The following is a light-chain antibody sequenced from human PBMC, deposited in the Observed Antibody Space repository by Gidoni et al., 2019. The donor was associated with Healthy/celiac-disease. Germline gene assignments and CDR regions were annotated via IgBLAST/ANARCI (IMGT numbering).Light chain of an antibody. V-gene: IGKV2-28*01. J-gene: IGKJ4*01. CDR3: MQALQGT. Sequence: DIVMTQSPLSLPVTPGEPASISCRSSQSLLHSNGYNYLDWYLQKPGQSPQLLIYLGSNRASGVPDRFSGSGSGTDFTLKISRVEAEDVWVYYCMQALQGTFGGGTKVEIK. CDR2: LGS. CDR1: QSLLHSNGYNY.